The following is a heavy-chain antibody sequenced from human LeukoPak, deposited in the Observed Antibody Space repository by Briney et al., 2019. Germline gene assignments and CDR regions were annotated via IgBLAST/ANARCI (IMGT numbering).Heavy chain of an antibody. J-gene: IGHJ4*02. CDR2: ISGSGTST. V-gene: IGHV3-23*01. D-gene: IGHD3-10*01. CDR1: GYTFNSYA. Sequence: PGGSLRLSCTASGYTFNSYAMSWVRQAPGKGLEWVSGISGSGTSTYYADSVKGRFTISRDNSKNTLYLQMNSLRAEDTALYYCAKDPASGSCFDYWGQGTLVTVSS. CDR3: AKDPASGSCFDY.